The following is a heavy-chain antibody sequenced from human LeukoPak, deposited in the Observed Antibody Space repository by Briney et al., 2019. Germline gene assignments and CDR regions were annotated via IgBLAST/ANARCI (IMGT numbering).Heavy chain of an antibody. CDR2: IYYSGST. CDR1: GGSISSGGYY. Sequence: SGTLSLTCTVSGGSISSGGYYWRWIRQHPGKGLEWIGYIYYSGSTYYNPSLKSRVTISVDTSKNQFSLKLSSVTAADTAVYYCARAPHYFLFDPWGQGTLVTVSS. V-gene: IGHV4-31*03. J-gene: IGHJ5*02. CDR3: ARAPHYFLFDP. D-gene: IGHD3-16*01.